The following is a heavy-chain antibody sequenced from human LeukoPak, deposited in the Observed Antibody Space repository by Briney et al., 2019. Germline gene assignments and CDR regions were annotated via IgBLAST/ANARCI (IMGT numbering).Heavy chain of an antibody. CDR1: GFTVSSNY. D-gene: IGHD6-13*01. J-gene: IGHJ4*02. V-gene: IGHV3-66*01. Sequence: HPGGSLRLSCAASGFTVSSNYMSWVRQAPGKGLEWVPVIYSGGRTYYTDSVKGRFTISRDNSKNTLFLQMNSLKAEDTAVYYCARMYSSSWYYFDYWGQGTLVTVSS. CDR3: ARMYSSSWYYFDY. CDR2: IYSGGRT.